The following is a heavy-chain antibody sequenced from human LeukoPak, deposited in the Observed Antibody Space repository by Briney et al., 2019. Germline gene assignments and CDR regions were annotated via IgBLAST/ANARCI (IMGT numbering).Heavy chain of an antibody. CDR2: ISYDGSNK. D-gene: IGHD5-18*01. Sequence: GGSLRLSCAASGFTFSSYAMHWVRQAPGKGLEWVAVISYDGSNKYYADSVKGRFTISRDNSKNTLYLQMNSLRAEDTAVYYCASGLWTGVQLWLLGYWGQGTLVTVSS. J-gene: IGHJ4*02. V-gene: IGHV3-30-3*01. CDR1: GFTFSSYA. CDR3: ASGLWTGVQLWLLGY.